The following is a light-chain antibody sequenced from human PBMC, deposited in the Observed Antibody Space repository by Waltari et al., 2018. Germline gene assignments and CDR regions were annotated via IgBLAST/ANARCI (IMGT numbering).Light chain of an antibody. Sequence: SVLTQPPSPSTTPGQRVPLSCSRTSSHVGIGLVNCYKQLPRTAPKPLIHSNDQRPSGVPDRFSGSRSGTSASLAISGLQSEDEADYYCAAWDVNLNGVLFGGGTKLTVL. CDR1: SSHVGIGL. J-gene: IGLJ3*02. CDR3: AAWDVNLNGVL. CDR2: SND. V-gene: IGLV1-44*01.